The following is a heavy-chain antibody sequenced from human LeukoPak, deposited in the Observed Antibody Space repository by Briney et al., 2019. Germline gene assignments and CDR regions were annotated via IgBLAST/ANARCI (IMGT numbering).Heavy chain of an antibody. CDR1: GGSLRSSSYY. D-gene: IGHD1-26*01. CDR2: IYYSGST. Sequence: RPSETLSLTCTVSGGSLRSSSYYWTWIRQPPGKGLEWIGSIYYSGSTYYNPSLKSRVTISVDTSKNLFSLKLSSVTAADTAVYYCARHVGALVGATVDYWGQGTLVTVSS. CDR3: ARHVGALVGATVDY. V-gene: IGHV4-39*01. J-gene: IGHJ4*02.